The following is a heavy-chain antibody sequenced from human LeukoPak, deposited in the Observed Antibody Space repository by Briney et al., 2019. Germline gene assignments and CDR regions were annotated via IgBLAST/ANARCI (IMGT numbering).Heavy chain of an antibody. CDR1: GGSISSYY. Sequence: PSETLSLTCTVSGGSISSYYWSWIRQPPGKGLEWIGYIYYSGSTNYNPSLKSRVTISVDTSKSQFSLKLSSVTAADTAVYYCAKKRNAAPYYFDCWGQGTLVTVSS. V-gene: IGHV4-59*01. CDR3: AKKRNAAPYYFDC. D-gene: IGHD6-25*01. J-gene: IGHJ4*02. CDR2: IYYSGST.